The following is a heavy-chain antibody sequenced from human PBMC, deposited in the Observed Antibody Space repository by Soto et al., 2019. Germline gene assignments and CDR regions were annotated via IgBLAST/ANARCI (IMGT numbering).Heavy chain of an antibody. Sequence: GASVKVSCKASGYTFTGYYMHWVRQAPGQGLEWMGWINPNSGGTNYAQKFQGWVTMTRDTSIGTAYMELSRLRSDDTAVYYCARDRSIAAAGTYYYYYMDVWGKGTTVTVSS. V-gene: IGHV1-2*04. CDR3: ARDRSIAAAGTYYYYYMDV. D-gene: IGHD6-13*01. J-gene: IGHJ6*03. CDR1: GYTFTGYY. CDR2: INPNSGGT.